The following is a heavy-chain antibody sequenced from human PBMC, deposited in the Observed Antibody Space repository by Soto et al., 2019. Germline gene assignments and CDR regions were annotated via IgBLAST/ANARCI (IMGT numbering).Heavy chain of an antibody. V-gene: IGHV3-66*01. J-gene: IGHJ6*02. D-gene: IGHD2-2*01. CDR1: GFTVGSNY. CDR2: IYSGGST. Sequence: GGSLRLSCAAAGFTVGSNYMSWVRQAPGKGLEWVSVIYSGGSTYYADSVKGRFTISRDNSKNTLYLQMNSLRAEDTAVYYCARGSPAASIYGMDVWGQGTTVTVSS. CDR3: ARGSPAASIYGMDV.